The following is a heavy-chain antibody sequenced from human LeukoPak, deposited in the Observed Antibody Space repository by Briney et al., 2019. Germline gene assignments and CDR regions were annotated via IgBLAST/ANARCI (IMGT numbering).Heavy chain of an antibody. CDR2: ISWNSGSI. D-gene: IGHD2-2*02. CDR3: AKDLTLDTRDAFDI. CDR1: GFTFDDYA. Sequence: GGSLRLSCAASGFTFDDYAMHWVRQAPGKGLEWVSGISWNSGSIGHADSVKGRFTISRDNAKNSLYLQMNSLRAEDTALYYCAKDLTLDTRDAFDIWGQGTMVTVSS. J-gene: IGHJ3*02. V-gene: IGHV3-9*01.